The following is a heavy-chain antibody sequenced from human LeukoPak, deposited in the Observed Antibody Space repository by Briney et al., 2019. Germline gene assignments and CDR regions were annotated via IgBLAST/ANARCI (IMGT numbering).Heavy chain of an antibody. J-gene: IGHJ6*04. CDR3: AELGITMIGGV. CDR1: GFTFSSYE. V-gene: IGHV3-48*03. Sequence: GGSLRLLCAASGFTFSSYEMNWVPQAPGKGLVGVSYISSSGSTIYYADPVKGRFTISRDNTKNSLYLQMDSQRAEDTAVYYCAELGITMIGGVWGKGTTVTISS. D-gene: IGHD3-10*02. CDR2: ISSSGSTI.